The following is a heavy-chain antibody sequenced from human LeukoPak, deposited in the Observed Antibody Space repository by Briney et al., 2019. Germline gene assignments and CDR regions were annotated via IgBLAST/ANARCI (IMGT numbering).Heavy chain of an antibody. Sequence: ASVKVSCKASGYTFTSYDINWVRQATGQGLEWMGWMNPNSGNTGYAQKFQGRVTITRNTSISTAYMELSSLRSEDTAVYYCARGPKKGVVVAAARSYWFDPWGQGTLVTVSS. CDR1: GYTFTSYD. J-gene: IGHJ5*02. CDR2: MNPNSGNT. D-gene: IGHD2-2*01. CDR3: ARGPKKGVVVAAARSYWFDP. V-gene: IGHV1-8*03.